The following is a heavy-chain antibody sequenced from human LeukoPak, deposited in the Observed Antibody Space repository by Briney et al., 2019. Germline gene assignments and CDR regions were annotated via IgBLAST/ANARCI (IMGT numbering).Heavy chain of an antibody. CDR3: ARGRRGQYSSSWGGYYYYYMDV. Sequence: SETLSLTCTVSGGSISSSSYYWAWIRQPPGKGLEWIGSIHYSGSTYYNPSLQTRVTISVDTTKNQFSLKLSSVTAADTAVYYCARGRRGQYSSSWGGYYYYYMDVWDKGTTVTVSS. D-gene: IGHD6-13*01. CDR1: GGSISSSSYY. J-gene: IGHJ6*03. CDR2: IHYSGST. V-gene: IGHV4-39*07.